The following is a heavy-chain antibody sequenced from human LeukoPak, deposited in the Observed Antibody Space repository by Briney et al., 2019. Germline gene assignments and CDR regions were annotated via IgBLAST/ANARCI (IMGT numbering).Heavy chain of an antibody. V-gene: IGHV4-59*01. CDR1: GGPISSYY. CDR3: ARDSSIAGAGTGDAFDI. D-gene: IGHD6-19*01. Sequence: SETLSLTCTVSGGPISSYYWSWLRQPPGKGLEWIGYIYYSGSTNYNPSLKSRVTISVDTSKNQFSLKLSSVTAADTAVYYCARDSSIAGAGTGDAFDIWGQGTMVTVSS. CDR2: IYYSGST. J-gene: IGHJ3*02.